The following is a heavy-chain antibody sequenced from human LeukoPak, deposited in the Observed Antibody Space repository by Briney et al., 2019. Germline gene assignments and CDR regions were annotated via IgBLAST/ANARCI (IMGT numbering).Heavy chain of an antibody. V-gene: IGHV3-21*01. D-gene: IGHD6-13*01. CDR3: AREPIAAAGTDWFDP. CDR1: GFTFSSYS. Sequence: PGGSLRLSCAASGFTFSSYSMNWVRQAPGKGLEWVSSISSSSSYIYYADSVKGRFTISRDNAKNSLYLQMNSLRAEDTAVCYCAREPIAAAGTDWFDPWGQGTLVTVSS. J-gene: IGHJ5*02. CDR2: ISSSSSYI.